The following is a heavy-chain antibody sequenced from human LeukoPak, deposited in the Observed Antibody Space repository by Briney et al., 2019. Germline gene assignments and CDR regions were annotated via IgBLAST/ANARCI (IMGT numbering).Heavy chain of an antibody. J-gene: IGHJ6*04. CDR2: IISSSNTI. V-gene: IGHV3-48*01. CDR3: ARAVGHGSGSPRMDV. Sequence: GGSLRLSCAVSGFTFSTHSVNWVRQAPGKGLEWVSYIISSSNTIYYADSVKGRFTISRDNAKNSLYLQMNSLRAEDTAVYYCARAVGHGSGSPRMDVWGKGTTVTVSS. CDR1: GFTFSTHS. D-gene: IGHD3-10*01.